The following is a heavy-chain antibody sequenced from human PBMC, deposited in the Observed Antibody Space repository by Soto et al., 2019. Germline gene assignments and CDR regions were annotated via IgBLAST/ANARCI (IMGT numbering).Heavy chain of an antibody. D-gene: IGHD2-2*01. J-gene: IGHJ3*02. Sequence: LCLTCTVSGGSIGSGGYYWSWVRQAPGKGLEWVAVISYDGSNKYYADSVKGRFTISRDNSKNTLYLQMNSLRAEDTAVYYCARENHTGRGYCSSTSCLAPDAFDIWGQGTMVTVSS. CDR3: ARENHTGRGYCSSTSCLAPDAFDI. V-gene: IGHV3-30-3*01. CDR2: ISYDGSNK. CDR1: GGSIGSGG.